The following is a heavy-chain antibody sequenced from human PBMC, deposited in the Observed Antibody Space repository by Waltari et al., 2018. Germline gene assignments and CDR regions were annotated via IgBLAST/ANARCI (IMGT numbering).Heavy chain of an antibody. J-gene: IGHJ3*02. CDR2: IWYDGSNK. CDR3: ARGDGGSGLGASDI. V-gene: IGHV3-33*01. Sequence: QVQLVESGGGVVQSGRSLRLSCVGSGFTFTNHGMNWVRQAQGKGLEWVAVIWYDGSNKNYVDSVKGRFTISRDNSKNTLYLEMNSLRAEDTAVYFCARGDGGSGLGASDIWGQGTMVTVSS. CDR1: GFTFTNHG. D-gene: IGHD3-3*01.